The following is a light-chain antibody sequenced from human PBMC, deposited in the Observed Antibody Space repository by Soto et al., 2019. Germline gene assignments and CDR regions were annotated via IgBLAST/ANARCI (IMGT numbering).Light chain of an antibody. CDR2: TTS. V-gene: IGKV3-15*01. Sequence: EIVLTQSPATLSVSPGERATLSCRASQSVSSNLAWYQQKPGQAPRLLIYTTSIRATGIPARFSGSGSGTEFSLSISSLQSEDFAVYYCQQYNNGPSLTFGQGTKVEIK. CDR1: QSVSSN. CDR3: QQYNNGPSLT. J-gene: IGKJ1*01.